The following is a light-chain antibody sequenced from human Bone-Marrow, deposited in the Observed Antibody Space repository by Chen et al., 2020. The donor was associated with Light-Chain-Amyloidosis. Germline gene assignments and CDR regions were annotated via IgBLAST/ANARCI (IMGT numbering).Light chain of an antibody. CDR2: RDT. J-gene: IGLJ2*01. Sequence: SYELTQPPSVSVSPGQTARITCSGDALPTKYAYWYQQKPVQAPVLVIHRDTERPSGISARFSGSSSGTTATLTISGVQSEDEADYHCQSADSSGTYEVIFGGGTKLTVL. CDR1: ALPTKY. V-gene: IGLV3-25*03. CDR3: QSADSSGTYEVI.